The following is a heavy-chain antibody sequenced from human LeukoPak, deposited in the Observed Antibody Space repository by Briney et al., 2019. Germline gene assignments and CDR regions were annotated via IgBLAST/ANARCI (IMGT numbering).Heavy chain of an antibody. Sequence: GGSLRLSCAGAGFTLSDYYMSWIRQAPGKGLEWVSYISGSGSTIYYADSVKGRFTISRNNAKNSLYLQMNSLRAEDTAVYYCASQGPTIRLQDYWGQGTLVTVSS. CDR1: GFTLSDYY. CDR2: ISGSGSTI. J-gene: IGHJ4*02. V-gene: IGHV3-11*01. D-gene: IGHD4-11*01. CDR3: ASQGPTIRLQDY.